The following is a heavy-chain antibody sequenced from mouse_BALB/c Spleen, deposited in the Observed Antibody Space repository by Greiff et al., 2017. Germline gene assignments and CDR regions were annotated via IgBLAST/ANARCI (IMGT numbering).Heavy chain of an antibody. CDR3: ARGGVDGHAMDY. CDR2: ISSGGSYT. D-gene: IGHD2-3*01. Sequence: EVKLMESGGGLVKPGGSLKLSCAASGFTFSSYAMSWVRQSPEKRLEWVAEISSGGSYTYYPDTVTGRFTISRDNAKNTLYLEMSSLRSEDTAMYYCARGGVDGHAMDYWGQGTSVTVSA. V-gene: IGHV5-9-4*01. J-gene: IGHJ4*01. CDR1: GFTFSSYA.